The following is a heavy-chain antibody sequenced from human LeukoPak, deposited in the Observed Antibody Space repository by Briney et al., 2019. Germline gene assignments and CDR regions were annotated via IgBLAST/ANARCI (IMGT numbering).Heavy chain of an antibody. V-gene: IGHV6-1*01. CDR3: ARGKWELLSHYWCFNL. J-gene: IGHJ2*01. CDR2: TYYRSKWYN. CDR1: GDIVSSNSVT. D-gene: IGHD1-26*01. Sequence: PSQTLSLTCAISGDIVSSNSVTWNWIRQSPSRGLEWLGRTYYRSKWYNDYAVSVKSRITINPDTSKNQFSLQLNSVTPEDTAVYYCARGKWELLSHYWCFNLWGRGTLVTVSS.